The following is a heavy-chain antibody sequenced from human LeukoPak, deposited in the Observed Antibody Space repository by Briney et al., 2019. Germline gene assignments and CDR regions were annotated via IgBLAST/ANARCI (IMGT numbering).Heavy chain of an antibody. CDR1: GFTFSSYD. CDR3: ARGYGRIYDSSFLALFDI. CDR2: IGTAGDT. J-gene: IGHJ3*02. D-gene: IGHD3-22*01. Sequence: PGGSLRLSCAASGFTFSSYDMHWVRQATGKGLEWVSAIGTAGDTYYPGSVKGRFTISRENAKNSLYLQMNSLRAGDTAVYYCARGYGRIYDSSFLALFDIWGQGTMVTVSS. V-gene: IGHV3-13*01.